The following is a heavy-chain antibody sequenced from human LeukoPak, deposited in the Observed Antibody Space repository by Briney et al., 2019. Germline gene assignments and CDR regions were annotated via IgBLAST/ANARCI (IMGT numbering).Heavy chain of an antibody. D-gene: IGHD3-22*01. Sequence: GASVKVSCKASGYTFSAYDINWVRQATGHGLEWMGWMNPNSGNTGFAQKFQGRATMTRGTSINTAYMELSNLRSEDTAVYYCARVSQTPAYYYTSGYYYHGYWGQGTRVTVSS. J-gene: IGHJ4*02. CDR1: GYTFSAYD. V-gene: IGHV1-8*01. CDR2: MNPNSGNT. CDR3: ARVSQTPAYYYTSGYYYHGY.